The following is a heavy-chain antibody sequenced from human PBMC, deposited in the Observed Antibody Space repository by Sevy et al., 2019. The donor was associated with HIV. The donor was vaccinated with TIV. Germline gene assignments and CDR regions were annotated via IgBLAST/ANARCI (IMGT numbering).Heavy chain of an antibody. Sequence: SEILSLTCTVSGGSISSGGYYCSWIRQHPGKGLEWIGYIYYSGSTYYNPSLKSRVTISVDTSKNQFSLKLSSVTAADTAVYYCARYPTRGMVTRWFDPWGQGTLVTVSS. CDR3: ARYPTRGMVTRWFDP. D-gene: IGHD5-18*01. J-gene: IGHJ5*02. V-gene: IGHV4-31*03. CDR2: IYYSGST. CDR1: GGSISSGGYY.